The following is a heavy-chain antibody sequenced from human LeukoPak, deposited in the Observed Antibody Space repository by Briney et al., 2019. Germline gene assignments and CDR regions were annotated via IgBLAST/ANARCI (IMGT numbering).Heavy chain of an antibody. CDR3: ARGDYGDFRVFYTLFDY. CDR2: IYPGDSDT. V-gene: IGHV5-51*01. Sequence: GESLKISCKGSGYSFTSYWIGWVRQMPGKGLEYMGSIYPGDSDTRYSPSFQGQVTISADKSISTAYLQWSSLKASDTAMYYCARGDYGDFRVFYTLFDYWGQGTLVTVSS. D-gene: IGHD4-17*01. CDR1: GYSFTSYW. J-gene: IGHJ4*02.